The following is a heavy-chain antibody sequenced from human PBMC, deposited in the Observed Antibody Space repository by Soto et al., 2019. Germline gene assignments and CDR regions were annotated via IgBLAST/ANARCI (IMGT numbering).Heavy chain of an antibody. Sequence: EVQLLESGGGLVQPGGSLRLSCAASGFTFSSYAMSWVRQAPGKGLEWVSAISGSGGSTYYADSVKGRFTISRDNSKNTLYLQMNSLRAEDTAVYYYAKDFGVLGVAFDIWGQGTMVTVSS. D-gene: IGHD3-10*01. J-gene: IGHJ3*02. CDR2: ISGSGGST. CDR3: AKDFGVLGVAFDI. V-gene: IGHV3-23*01. CDR1: GFTFSSYA.